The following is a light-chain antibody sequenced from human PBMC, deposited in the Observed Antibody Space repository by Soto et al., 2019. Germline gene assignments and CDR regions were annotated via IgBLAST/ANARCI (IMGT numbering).Light chain of an antibody. V-gene: IGKV1-5*01. Sequence: DTQRPQPLSTLSASEEEGAPIPGRAGRGIIVWWAWNQQKQGKAPKLLIYDASSLESGVPSRFSGSGSGTEFTLTISSLQPDDFATYYCQQYNSYSPETFGQGTKVEIK. CDR3: QQYNSYSPET. CDR2: DAS. CDR1: RGIIVW. J-gene: IGKJ1*01.